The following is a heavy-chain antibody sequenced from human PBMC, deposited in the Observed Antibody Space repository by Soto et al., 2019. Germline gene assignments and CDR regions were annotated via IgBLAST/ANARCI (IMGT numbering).Heavy chain of an antibody. J-gene: IGHJ3*02. CDR2: IYYSGST. V-gene: IGHV4-59*01. CDR3: ARSLLEGSDYAWSDAFDI. D-gene: IGHD4-17*01. Sequence: SETLSLTCTVSGGSISSYYWSWIRQPPGKGLEWIGYIYYSGSTNYNPSLKSRVTISVDTSKNQFSLKLSSVTAADTAVYYCARSLLEGSDYAWSDAFDIWGQGTMVTVSS. CDR1: GGSISSYY.